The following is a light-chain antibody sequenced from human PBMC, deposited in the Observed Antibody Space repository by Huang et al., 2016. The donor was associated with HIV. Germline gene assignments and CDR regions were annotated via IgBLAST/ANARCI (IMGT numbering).Light chain of an antibody. CDR1: QSVSSN. CDR2: GAS. J-gene: IGKJ1*01. V-gene: IGKV3-15*01. Sequence: EKVMTQSPATLSVSTGERATLSCRASQSVSSNLAWYQQKPGQAPRLLMYGASTRATGIPARCSGSGSGTEFTLTISSLQSEDFAVYYCQQYNNWPWTFGQGTKVEIK. CDR3: QQYNNWPWT.